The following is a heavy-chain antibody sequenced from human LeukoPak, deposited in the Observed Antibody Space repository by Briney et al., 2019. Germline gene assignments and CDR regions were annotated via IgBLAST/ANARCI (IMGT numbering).Heavy chain of an antibody. V-gene: IGHV4-34*01. J-gene: IGHJ4*02. CDR2: INHSGST. CDR3: ARHGLAVAAYYFDY. Sequence: SETLSLTCAVYGGSFSGYYWSWIRQPPGKGLEWIGEINHSGSTNYNPSLKSRVTISVDTSKNQFSLKLSSVTAADTAVYYCARHGLAVAAYYFDYWGQGTLVTVSS. CDR1: GGSFSGYY. D-gene: IGHD6-19*01.